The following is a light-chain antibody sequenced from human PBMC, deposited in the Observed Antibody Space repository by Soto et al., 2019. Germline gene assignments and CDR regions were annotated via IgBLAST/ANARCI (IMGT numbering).Light chain of an antibody. V-gene: IGLV2-23*02. CDR3: RSFAGSSTFVV. J-gene: IGLJ2*01. Sequence: QSALTQPASVSGSPGQSITISCTGTSSDVGSYNLVSWYQQHPGKAPKLMIYEDSKRPSGVSNRFSGSKSGNTASLTISGLQAEDEADHYCRSFAGSSTFVVFGGGTKVTVL. CDR1: SSDVGSYNL. CDR2: EDS.